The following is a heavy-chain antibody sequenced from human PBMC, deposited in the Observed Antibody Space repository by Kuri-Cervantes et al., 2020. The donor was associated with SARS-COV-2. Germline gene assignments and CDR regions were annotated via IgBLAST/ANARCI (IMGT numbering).Heavy chain of an antibody. CDR1: GGTFSSYG. J-gene: IGHJ4*02. CDR2: IIPILGIG. CDR3: ATTYYYGSGSYFSGSYYFDY. D-gene: IGHD3-10*01. V-gene: IGHV1-69*10. Sequence: SVKVSCKASGGTFSSYGISWVRQAPGQGLEWMGGIIPILGIGNYAQKFQGRVTITADKSTSTAYMELSSLRSEDTAVYYCATTYYYGSGSYFSGSYYFDYWGQGTLVTVSS.